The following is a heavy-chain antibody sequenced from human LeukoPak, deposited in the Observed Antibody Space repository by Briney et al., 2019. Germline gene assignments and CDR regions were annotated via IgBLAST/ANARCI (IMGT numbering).Heavy chain of an antibody. Sequence: GGSLRLSCAASGFTVSSNYMSWVRQAPGKGLEWVSVIYSGGSRYYADSVKGRFTISRDNSKNTLYLQMNSLRAEDTAVYYCARDEWVGDVGYDYWGQGTLVTVSS. CDR3: ARDEWVGDVGYDY. V-gene: IGHV3-53*01. D-gene: IGHD3-10*01. CDR1: GFTVSSNY. J-gene: IGHJ4*02. CDR2: IYSGGSR.